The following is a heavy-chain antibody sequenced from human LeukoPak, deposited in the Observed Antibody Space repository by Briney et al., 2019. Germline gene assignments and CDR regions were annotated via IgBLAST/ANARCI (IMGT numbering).Heavy chain of an antibody. V-gene: IGHV3-30*02. D-gene: IGHD3-3*01. CDR2: TRYDGSNK. Sequence: GGSLRLSCAASGFTFSSYGMHWVRQAPGKGLEWVAFTRYDGSNKYYADSVKGRFTISRDNSKDTLYLQMNSLRAEDTAVYYCAKDKIGRILEWLSYFDYWGQGTLVTVSS. CDR1: GFTFSSYG. J-gene: IGHJ4*02. CDR3: AKDKIGRILEWLSYFDY.